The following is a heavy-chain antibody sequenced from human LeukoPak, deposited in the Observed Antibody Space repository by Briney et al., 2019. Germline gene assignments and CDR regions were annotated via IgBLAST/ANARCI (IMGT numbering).Heavy chain of an antibody. D-gene: IGHD5-18*01. J-gene: IGHJ4*02. CDR1: GFTFSSYS. CDR2: ISSSSSYI. V-gene: IGHV3-21*01. CDR3: ARPQLWTQPPFDY. Sequence: GGSLRLSCAASGFTFSSYSMNWVRQAPGKGLEWVSSISSSSSYIYYADSVKGRFTISRDNAKSSLYLQMNSLRAEDTAVYYCARPQLWTQPPFDYWGQGTLVTVSS.